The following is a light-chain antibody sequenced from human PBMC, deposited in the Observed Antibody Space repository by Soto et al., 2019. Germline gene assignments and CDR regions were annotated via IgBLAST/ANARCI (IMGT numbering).Light chain of an antibody. CDR1: QGISDY. V-gene: IGKV1-27*01. CDR2: AAS. Sequence: DIPMTQSPSSLSASVGDRVTITCRASQGISDYLAWYQQQSGKVPKLLIYAASTLQSGVPSRFSGSGSGTDFTLTISSLQPEDIATYYCQKYNSVPFTFGPGTKVNVK. CDR3: QKYNSVPFT. J-gene: IGKJ3*01.